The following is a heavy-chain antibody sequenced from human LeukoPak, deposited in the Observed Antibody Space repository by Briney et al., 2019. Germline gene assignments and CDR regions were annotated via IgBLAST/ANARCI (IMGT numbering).Heavy chain of an antibody. CDR3: ARVCPYTSGWYAFDY. V-gene: IGHV4-31*03. Sequence: SQTLSLTCTVSGDSIGGSGYYWTWIRQHPGRGLEWIGYIFYTGITYYNASLRSRITLSVDTSRNQFSLKLNSVTAADTAVYYCARVCPYTSGWYAFDYWGQGTLVTVSS. D-gene: IGHD6-19*01. CDR1: GDSIGGSGYY. CDR2: IFYTGIT. J-gene: IGHJ4*02.